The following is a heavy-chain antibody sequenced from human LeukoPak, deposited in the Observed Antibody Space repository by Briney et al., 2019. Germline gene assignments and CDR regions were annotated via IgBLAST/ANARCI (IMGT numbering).Heavy chain of an antibody. CDR2: ISWNSGSI. CDR3: AKGIRIAAAGTGAFDI. J-gene: IGHJ3*02. D-gene: IGHD6-13*01. CDR1: GFTFDDYA. Sequence: GGSLRLSCAASGFTFDDYAMHWVRQAPGKGLEWVSGISWNSGSIGYADSVKGRFTISRDNARNSLYLQMNSLRAEDTALYYCAKGIRIAAAGTGAFDIWGQGTMVTVSS. V-gene: IGHV3-9*01.